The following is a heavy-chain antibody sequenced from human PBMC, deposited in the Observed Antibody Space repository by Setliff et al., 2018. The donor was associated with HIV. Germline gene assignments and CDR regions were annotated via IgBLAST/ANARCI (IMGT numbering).Heavy chain of an antibody. Sequence: PGGSLRLSCAASGFSFSSYTMNWVRQAPGKGLEWVSSLSSSSSYIYHADSVKGRFTISRDNAKNTLYLQMNSLRAEDTALYFCTRDRGRPDSFDIWGQGTMVTVSS. CDR1: GFSFSSYT. D-gene: IGHD1-26*01. J-gene: IGHJ3*02. CDR2: LSSSSSYI. CDR3: TRDRGRPDSFDI. V-gene: IGHV3-21*01.